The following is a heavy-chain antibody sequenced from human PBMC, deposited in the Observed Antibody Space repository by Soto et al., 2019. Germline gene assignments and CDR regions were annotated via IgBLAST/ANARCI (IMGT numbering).Heavy chain of an antibody. J-gene: IGHJ5*02. V-gene: IGHV1-69*02. CDR1: GGTFSSYT. D-gene: IGHD6-19*01. CDR2: IIPILGIA. Sequence: QVQLVQSGGEVEKPGSSVEVSCKASGGTFSSYTISWVRQAPGQGLEWMGRIIPILGIANYAQKFQGRVTITADKSTSTAYMELSSLRSEDTAVYYCARAPGIAVATNWFDPWGQGTLVTVSS. CDR3: ARAPGIAVATNWFDP.